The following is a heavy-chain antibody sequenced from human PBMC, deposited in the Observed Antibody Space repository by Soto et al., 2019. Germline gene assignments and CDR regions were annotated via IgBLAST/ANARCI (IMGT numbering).Heavy chain of an antibody. V-gene: IGHV3-53*04. Sequence: EVQLVESGGGLVQPGGSLRLSCAASGFTVSSNYMSWVRQAPGKGLEWVSVIYSGGSTYYADSVKGRFTISGHNSKNTLDLQMNSLRAVDTAVYYCARDQGSSSGYYYYMDVWGKRTTVTVSS. CDR3: ARDQGSSSGYYYYMDV. J-gene: IGHJ6*03. D-gene: IGHD6-6*01. CDR2: IYSGGST. CDR1: GFTVSSNY.